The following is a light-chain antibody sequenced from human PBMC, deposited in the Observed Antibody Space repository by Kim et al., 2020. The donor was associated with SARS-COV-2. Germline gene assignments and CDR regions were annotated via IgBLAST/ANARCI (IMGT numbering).Light chain of an antibody. Sequence: GQSITISCAGTSSDVGRYDVVSWYQQHPGKAPKLLIYDVINRPSGVSYRFSGSKSGNTASLTISGLQAEDEADYFCSSHTSASTVVFGGGTQLTVL. J-gene: IGLJ2*01. V-gene: IGLV2-14*03. CDR2: DVI. CDR1: SSDVGRYDV. CDR3: SSHTSASTVV.